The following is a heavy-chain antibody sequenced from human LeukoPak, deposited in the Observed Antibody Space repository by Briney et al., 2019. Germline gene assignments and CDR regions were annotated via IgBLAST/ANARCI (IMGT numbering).Heavy chain of an antibody. J-gene: IGHJ4*02. D-gene: IGHD6-13*01. CDR2: MNPNSGNT. Sequence: GASVKVSCKASGYTFTSYDINWVRQATGQGLEWMGWMNPNSGNTGYAQKFQGRVTMTRNTSISTAYMELSSLRSEDTAVYYCARSRWSSSWSGFSFDYWGQGTLVTVSS. CDR3: ARSRWSSSWSGFSFDY. CDR1: GYTFTSYD. V-gene: IGHV1-8*01.